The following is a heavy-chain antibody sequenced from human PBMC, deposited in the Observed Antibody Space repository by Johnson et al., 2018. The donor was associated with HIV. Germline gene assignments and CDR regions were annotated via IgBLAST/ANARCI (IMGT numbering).Heavy chain of an antibody. CDR3: ARDRREDGYCTNGVCYLRPGAFDI. Sequence: QVQLVESGGGVVQPGRSLRLSCAASVFTFSSYAMHWVRQAPGKGLEWVAVISYDGSNKYYADSVKGRFTISRDNSMHTMYLQMNSLRAEDTAVYYCARDRREDGYCTNGVCYLRPGAFDIWGQGTMVTVSS. CDR1: VFTFSSYA. D-gene: IGHD2-8*01. CDR2: ISYDGSNK. V-gene: IGHV3-30*04. J-gene: IGHJ3*02.